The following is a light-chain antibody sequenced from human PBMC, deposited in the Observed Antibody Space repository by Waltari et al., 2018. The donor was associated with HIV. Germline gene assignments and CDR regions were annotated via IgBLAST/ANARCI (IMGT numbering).Light chain of an antibody. V-gene: IGLV2-8*01. CDR3: SSYAGSNNLV. CDR2: EVN. Sequence: QSALTQPPAASGSPAQSVTISCTGTSSDVGAYNFVSWYQQHPGKAPKLMIFEVNKRPSGVPARFSGSKTGNTASLTVSGLQADDEADYYCSSYAGSNNLVFGGGTKLTVL. CDR1: SSDVGAYNF. J-gene: IGLJ2*01.